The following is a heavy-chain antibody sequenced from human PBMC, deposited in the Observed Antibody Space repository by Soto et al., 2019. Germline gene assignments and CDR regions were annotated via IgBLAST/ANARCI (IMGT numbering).Heavy chain of an antibody. CDR1: GGSLSSGTYY. J-gene: IGHJ4*02. D-gene: IGHD4-17*01. CDR3: ARDLLDTTVDYYFDS. CDR2: IYHSGSS. V-gene: IGHV4-30-4*01. Sequence: SETLSLTSTVSGGSLSSGTYYWSWIRQPPGKGLEWIGYIYHSGSSQSNPSLKSRVTISIDTSKNQFSLELRSVTAADTAVYYCARDLLDTTVDYYFDSWGPGRLVTVSS.